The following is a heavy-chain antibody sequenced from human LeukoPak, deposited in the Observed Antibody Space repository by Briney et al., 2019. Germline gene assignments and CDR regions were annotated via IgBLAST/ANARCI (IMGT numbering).Heavy chain of an antibody. J-gene: IGHJ6*02. CDR2: ISGSGGST. CDR3: AREGGQQPYRHYYYYYGMDV. V-gene: IGHV3-23*01. D-gene: IGHD6-13*01. Sequence: GGSLRLSCAASGFTFSSYAMSWVRQAPGKGLEWVSAISGSGGSTYSADSVKGRFTISRDNSKNTLYLQMNSLRAEDTAVYYCAREGGQQPYRHYYYYYGMDVWGQGTTVTVSS. CDR1: GFTFSSYA.